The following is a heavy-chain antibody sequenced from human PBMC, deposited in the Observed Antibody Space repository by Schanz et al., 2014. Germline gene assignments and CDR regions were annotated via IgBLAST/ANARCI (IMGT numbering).Heavy chain of an antibody. J-gene: IGHJ6*02. CDR3: ARGGYSSKRSYGMDV. Sequence: QVQLVESGGGVVQPGRSLRLSCAGSGFSFSDYGMHWVRQAPGRGLEWVAVISYDGSNKYYADSVKGRFTISRDNSKNTLYLQMNSLRAEDTAVYYCARGGYSSKRSYGMDVWGQGTTVTVSS. CDR2: ISYDGSNK. D-gene: IGHD6-13*01. CDR1: GFSFSDYG. V-gene: IGHV3-30*03.